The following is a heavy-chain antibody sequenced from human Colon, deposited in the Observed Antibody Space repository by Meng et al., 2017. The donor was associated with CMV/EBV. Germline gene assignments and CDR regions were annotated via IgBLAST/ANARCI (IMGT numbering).Heavy chain of an antibody. CDR1: GFTFSSYT. D-gene: IGHD3-3*01. CDR3: VRDLAVFGVVSENF. V-gene: IGHV3-21*06. J-gene: IGHJ4*02. Sequence: GGSLRLSCTASGFTFSSYTMNWVRQAPGKGLEWVSSISTSSTYIFYADSVKGRFTISRDNDKNLVSLQMNDLRAEDTALYYCVRDLAVFGVVSENFWGQGTLVTVSS. CDR2: ISTSSTYI.